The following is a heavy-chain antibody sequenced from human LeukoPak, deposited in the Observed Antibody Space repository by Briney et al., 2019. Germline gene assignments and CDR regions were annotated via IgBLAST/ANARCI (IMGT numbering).Heavy chain of an antibody. V-gene: IGHV3-30-3*01. CDR2: ISYDGTNK. Sequence: PGGSLRLSCAASGFTFSSYAMHWVRQAPGKGLEWVAVISYDGTNKNYADSVKGRFTISRENSKNTLYLQMNSLRAEDTAVYYCARDGIAVAGTDYGMDVWGQGTTVTVSS. CDR3: ARDGIAVAGTDYGMDV. J-gene: IGHJ6*02. CDR1: GFTFSSYA. D-gene: IGHD6-19*01.